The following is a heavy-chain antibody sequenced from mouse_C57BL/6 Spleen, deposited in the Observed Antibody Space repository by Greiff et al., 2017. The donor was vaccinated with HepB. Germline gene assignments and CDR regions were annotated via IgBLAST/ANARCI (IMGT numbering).Heavy chain of an antibody. V-gene: IGHV1-63*01. CDR2: IYPGGGYT. CDR3: AREGLYGNHRGYFDV. Sequence: QVQLKQSGAELVRPGTSVKMSCKASGYTFTNYWIGWAKQRPGHGLEWIGDIYPGGGYTNYNEKFKGKATLTADKSSSTAYLQFSSLTSEDSAIYYCAREGLYGNHRGYFDVWGTGTTVTVSS. D-gene: IGHD2-1*01. CDR1: GYTFTNYW. J-gene: IGHJ1*03.